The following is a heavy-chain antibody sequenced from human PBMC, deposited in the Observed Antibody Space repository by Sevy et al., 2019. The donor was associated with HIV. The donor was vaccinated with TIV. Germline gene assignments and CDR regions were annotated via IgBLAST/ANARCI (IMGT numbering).Heavy chain of an antibody. V-gene: IGHV1-69*13. Sequence: ASVKVSCKASGGTFSSYAISWVRQAPGQGLEWMGGIIPIFGTANYAQKFQGRVTVTADESTSTAYMELSSLRSEDTAVYYCARSPTNAMVRGVIVRFDYWGQGTLVTVSS. CDR2: IIPIFGTA. J-gene: IGHJ4*02. CDR3: ARSPTNAMVRGVIVRFDY. D-gene: IGHD3-10*01. CDR1: GGTFSSYA.